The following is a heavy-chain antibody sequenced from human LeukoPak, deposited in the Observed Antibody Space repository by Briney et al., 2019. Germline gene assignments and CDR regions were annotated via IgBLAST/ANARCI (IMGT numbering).Heavy chain of an antibody. J-gene: IGHJ5*02. CDR3: ARGQDSSSWYRWFDP. D-gene: IGHD6-13*01. Sequence: ASVKVSCKASGYTFTSYDINWVRQATGQGLGWMGWMNPNSGNTGYAQKFQGRVTMTRNTSISTAYMELSSLRSEDTAVYYCARGQDSSSWYRWFDPWGQGTLVTVSS. V-gene: IGHV1-8*01. CDR1: GYTFTSYD. CDR2: MNPNSGNT.